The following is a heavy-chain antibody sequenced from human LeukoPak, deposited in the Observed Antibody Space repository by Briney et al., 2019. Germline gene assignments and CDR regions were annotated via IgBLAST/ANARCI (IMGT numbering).Heavy chain of an antibody. J-gene: IGHJ5*02. CDR1: GFTFSSYA. V-gene: IGHV3-21*01. Sequence: GGSLRLSCAASGFTFSSYAMSWVRQAPGKGLEWVSSISSSRSYIYYADSVKGRFTISRDNAKNSLYLQMNSLGAEDTAVYYCARDLTFTYAWGQGTLVTVSS. CDR2: ISSSRSYI. D-gene: IGHD3-16*01. CDR3: ARDLTFTYA.